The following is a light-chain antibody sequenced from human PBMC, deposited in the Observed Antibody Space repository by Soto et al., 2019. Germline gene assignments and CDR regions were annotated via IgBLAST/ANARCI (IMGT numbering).Light chain of an antibody. J-gene: IGKJ2*01. CDR2: DAS. V-gene: IGKV3-11*01. CDR3: QQRSNWPHT. Sequence: EIVLTQSPATLTLSPGERATLSCRASQSVSSYLAWYQHKPGQAPRLLIYDASNRATGIPARFSGSGSGTDFTLTISSLEPEDFAVYYCQQRSNWPHTFGPGTKLEIK. CDR1: QSVSSY.